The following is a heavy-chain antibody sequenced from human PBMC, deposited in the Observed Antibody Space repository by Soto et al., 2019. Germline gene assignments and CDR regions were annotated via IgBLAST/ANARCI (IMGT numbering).Heavy chain of an antibody. CDR1: RVAFSSYA. CDR3: ARGAVGDAFDI. CDR2: ISYDGSNK. J-gene: IGHJ3*02. Sequence: PGGPLTLYCAATRVAFSSYAMHWVRQAPGKGLEWVAVISYDGSNKYYADSVKGRFTISRDNSKNTLYLQMNSLRAEDTAVYYCARGAVGDAFDIWGQGT. V-gene: IGHV3-30-3*01. D-gene: IGHD1-26*01.